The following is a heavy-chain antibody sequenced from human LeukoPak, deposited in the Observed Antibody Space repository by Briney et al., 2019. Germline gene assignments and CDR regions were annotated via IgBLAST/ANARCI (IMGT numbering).Heavy chain of an antibody. Sequence: PSETLSLTCTVAGGSISSSSHYWAWIRQPPGKGLECIGSFFYNGDTYYNPSLKSRVTISVDTSKNQFSLKLSSVTAADTAVYYCARGPQSVGVIGRYYYGSGSKRYFDYWGQGTLVTVSS. CDR1: GGSISSSSHY. CDR3: ARGPQSVGVIGRYYYGSGSKRYFDY. J-gene: IGHJ4*02. V-gene: IGHV4-39*07. CDR2: FFYNGDT. D-gene: IGHD3-10*01.